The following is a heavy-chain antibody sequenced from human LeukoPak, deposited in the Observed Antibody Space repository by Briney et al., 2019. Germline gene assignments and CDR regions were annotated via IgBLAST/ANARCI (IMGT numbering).Heavy chain of an antibody. V-gene: IGHV3-48*03. J-gene: IGHJ6*02. CDR3: ARDRVVGASIGMDV. Sequence: GGSLRLSCAASGFTFSSYEMNWVRQAPGKGLEWVSYISSSGSTIYYADSVEGRFTISRDNAKNSLYLQMNSLRAEDTAVYYCARDRVVGASIGMDVWGQGTTVTVSS. CDR2: ISSSGSTI. D-gene: IGHD1-26*01. CDR1: GFTFSSYE.